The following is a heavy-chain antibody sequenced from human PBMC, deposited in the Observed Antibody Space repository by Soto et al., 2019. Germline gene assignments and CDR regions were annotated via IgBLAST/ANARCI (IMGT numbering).Heavy chain of an antibody. Sequence: QVQLVESGGGVVQPGTSLRLSCVGSGFTFRSYVIHWVRQAPGKGLEWVALTSYDGSNNFYGDSVKGRFTISRHNSRHTVELKMHSICFVDTALYYCALWGTTGGLVVWGQGTLVSVSS. D-gene: IGHD3-16*01. J-gene: IGHJ4*02. CDR3: ALWGTTGGLVV. CDR2: TSYDGSNN. V-gene: IGHV3-33*05. CDR1: GFTFRSYV.